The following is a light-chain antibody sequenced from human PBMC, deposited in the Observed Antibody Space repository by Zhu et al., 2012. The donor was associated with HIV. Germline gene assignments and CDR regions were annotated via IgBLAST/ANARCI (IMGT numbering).Light chain of an antibody. J-gene: IGKJ5*01. CDR2: AAS. CDR1: QSVGGN. V-gene: IGKV3-15*01. CDR3: QQYNNWPPIT. Sequence: EIVMTQSPATLSLSPGERATLSCGASQSVGGNLAWYQQKPGQSPRLLIYAASTRATGIPARFTGSGSGTAFTLTISSLQSEDSALYYCQQYNNWPPITFGQGHDWKL.